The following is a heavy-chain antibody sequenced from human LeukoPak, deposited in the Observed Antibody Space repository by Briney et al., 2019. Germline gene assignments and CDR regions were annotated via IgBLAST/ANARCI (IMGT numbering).Heavy chain of an antibody. D-gene: IGHD2-21*02. CDR3: ANAGGDSRPHDF. CDR2: ISGNGIST. CDR1: GLTFSSYA. Sequence: GGSLRLSCAASGLTFSSYAMSWVRQAPGKGPERVSAISGNGISTSYADAVKGRFTISRDNSKNTLSLQMNSLRAEDTAVYYCANAGGDSRPHDFWGQGTLVTVSS. J-gene: IGHJ4*02. V-gene: IGHV3-23*01.